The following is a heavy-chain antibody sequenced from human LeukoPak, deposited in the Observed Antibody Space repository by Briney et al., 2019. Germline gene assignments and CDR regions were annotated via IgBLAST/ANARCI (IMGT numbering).Heavy chain of an antibody. J-gene: IGHJ4*02. CDR1: GFTFSGSA. Sequence: GGSLRLSCAASGFTFSGSAMHWVRQASGKGLEWVGRIRSKANSYATAYAASVKGRFTISRDDSKKTAYLQLNSLKTEDTAVYYCTRFGSDDGEYAYWGQGTLVTVSS. V-gene: IGHV3-73*01. CDR2: IRSKANSYAT. CDR3: TRFGSDDGEYAY. D-gene: IGHD1-1*01.